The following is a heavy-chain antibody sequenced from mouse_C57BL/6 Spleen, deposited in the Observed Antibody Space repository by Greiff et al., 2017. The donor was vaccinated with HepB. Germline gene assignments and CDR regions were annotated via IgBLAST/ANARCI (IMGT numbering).Heavy chain of an antibody. D-gene: IGHD2-12*01. CDR1: GYTFTDYN. V-gene: IGHV1-22*01. J-gene: IGHJ4*01. CDR3: ARRGSYDHYAMDY. CDR2: INPNNGGT. Sequence: VQLKESGPELVKPGASVKMSCKASGYTFTDYNMHWVKQSHGKSLEWIGDINPNNGGTSYNQKFKGKATLTVNKSSSTAYMELRSLTSEDSAVYECARRGSYDHYAMDYWGQGTSVTVSS.